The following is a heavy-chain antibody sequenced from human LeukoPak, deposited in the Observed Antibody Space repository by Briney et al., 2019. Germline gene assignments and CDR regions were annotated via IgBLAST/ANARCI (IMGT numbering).Heavy chain of an antibody. V-gene: IGHV3-30*18. CDR1: GFTFSSYG. CDR3: AKLVGYCSGGSCRAIDY. CDR2: ISYDGSNK. J-gene: IGHJ4*02. Sequence: GGSLRLSCAASGFTFSSYGMHWVRHAPGKGLEWVAVISYDGSNKYYADSVKGRFTISRDNSKNTLYLQMNSLRAEDTAVYYCAKLVGYCSGGSCRAIDYWGQGTLVTVSS. D-gene: IGHD2-15*01.